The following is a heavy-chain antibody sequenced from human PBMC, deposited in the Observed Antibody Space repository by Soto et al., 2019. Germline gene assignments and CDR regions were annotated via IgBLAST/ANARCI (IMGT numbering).Heavy chain of an antibody. CDR2: IYYSGSA. V-gene: IGHV4-59*12. Sequence: PSETLSLTCTVSGVPITTYYWSWIRQPPGKGLEWIGNIYYSGSAHYNPSLKSRVTISIDTSKNQFSLRLTSVTAADTAVYYCARNYYYDSSGPLDYWGQGTLVTVSS. D-gene: IGHD3-22*01. CDR3: ARNYYYDSSGPLDY. J-gene: IGHJ4*02. CDR1: GVPITTYY.